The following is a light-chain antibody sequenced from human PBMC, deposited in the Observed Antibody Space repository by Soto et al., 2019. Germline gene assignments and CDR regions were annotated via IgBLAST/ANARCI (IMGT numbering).Light chain of an antibody. Sequence: EILMTQSPATLSVSPGERATLSCRASQSVSNNLAWFQQKPGQAPRLLIYGASTRATGVPARFSGSGSGTEFTLTISSLQSEDFAIYFCHQYNNWPLTFGGGTKVDIK. CDR1: QSVSNN. CDR3: HQYNNWPLT. CDR2: GAS. J-gene: IGKJ4*01. V-gene: IGKV3-15*01.